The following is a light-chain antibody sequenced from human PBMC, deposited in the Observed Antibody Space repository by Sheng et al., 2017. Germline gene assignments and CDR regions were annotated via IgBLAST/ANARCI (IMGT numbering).Light chain of an antibody. Sequence: DIHMTQSPSSLSASEGDRVTITCRASQSIAGHLNWYQXKPGKAPKLLIYGASSLQSGVPSRFSGSESGTDFTLTISSLQPEDFATYYCQQSYSTPYTFGQGTKLEIK. CDR3: QQSYSTPYT. CDR1: QSIAGH. V-gene: IGKV1-39*01. J-gene: IGKJ2*01. CDR2: GAS.